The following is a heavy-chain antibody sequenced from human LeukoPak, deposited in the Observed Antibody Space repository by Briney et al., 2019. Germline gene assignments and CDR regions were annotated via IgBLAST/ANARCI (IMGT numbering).Heavy chain of an antibody. CDR1: GYTFTSYG. CDR2: INTNTGNP. J-gene: IGHJ4*02. D-gene: IGHD6-13*01. Sequence: ASVKVSCKASGYTFTSYGISWVRQAPGQGLEWMGWINTNTGNPTYARGFTGRFVFSLDTSVSTAYLQISSLKAEDTAVYYCASLGSSWYIDYWGQGTLVTVSS. CDR3: ASLGSSWYIDY. V-gene: IGHV7-4-1*02.